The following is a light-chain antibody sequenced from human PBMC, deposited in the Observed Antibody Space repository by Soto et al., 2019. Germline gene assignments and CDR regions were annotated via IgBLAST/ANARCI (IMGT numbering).Light chain of an antibody. CDR2: DVS. V-gene: IGLV2-8*01. CDR3: TSFARGISIL. CDR1: SSDVGAYNF. J-gene: IGLJ2*01. Sequence: QSALTQPPSASGSPGQSVTISCTGTSSDVGAYNFVSWFQQHPGKAPKLMIYDVSKRPSGVPDRFSGSKSDNTASLTVYGLQAEDEADYYCTSFARGISILFGGGTKLTVL.